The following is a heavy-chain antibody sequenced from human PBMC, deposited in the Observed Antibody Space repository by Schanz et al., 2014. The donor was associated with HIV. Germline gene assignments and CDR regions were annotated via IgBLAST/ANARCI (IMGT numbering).Heavy chain of an antibody. J-gene: IGHJ4*02. Sequence: QVQLQESGPGLVKPSQTLSLTCTVSGGSISGGGFQWSWIRQHPGKGLEWIGSIYYSGSIYYNPSFKSRVTLSGDTSRNQFSLKLRSVTAADTAVYYCVRVANYDGDDYYQRSHFDLWGQGTLVTVSS. D-gene: IGHD3-22*01. V-gene: IGHV4-31*03. CDR3: VRVANYDGDDYYQRSHFDL. CDR2: IYYSGSI. CDR1: GGSISGGGFQ.